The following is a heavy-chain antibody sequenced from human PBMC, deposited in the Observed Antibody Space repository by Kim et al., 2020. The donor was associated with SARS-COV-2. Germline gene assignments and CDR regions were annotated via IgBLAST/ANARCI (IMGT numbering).Heavy chain of an antibody. D-gene: IGHD5-12*01. Sequence: GGSLRLSCAASGFTFSSYSMNWVRQAPGKGLEWVSSISSSSSYIYYADSVKVRFTISRDNAKHSLYLQMNNLRAEDTAVYYCARVLRSANYYYYGMDVWCQGATDTVSS. CDR1: GFTFSSYS. CDR3: ARVLRSANYYYYGMDV. V-gene: IGHV3-21*04. CDR2: ISSSSSYI. J-gene: IGHJ6*02.